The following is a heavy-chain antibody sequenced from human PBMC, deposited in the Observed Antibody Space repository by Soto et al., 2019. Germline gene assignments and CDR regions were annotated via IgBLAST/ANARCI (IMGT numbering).Heavy chain of an antibody. J-gene: IGHJ4*02. CDR1: GGSISSSSYY. Sequence: QMQLQESGPGLVKPSETLSLTCTVSGGSISSSSYYWGWIRQPPGQGLEWLGTIYSRGNTYYNPSLKSRVTISVDKSKSQLFLKLSSVTAPDTAVYYWARQIYDRSGYYYAYWGQGTLVTVSS. D-gene: IGHD3-22*01. CDR3: ARQIYDRSGYYYAY. V-gene: IGHV4-39*01. CDR2: IYSRGNT.